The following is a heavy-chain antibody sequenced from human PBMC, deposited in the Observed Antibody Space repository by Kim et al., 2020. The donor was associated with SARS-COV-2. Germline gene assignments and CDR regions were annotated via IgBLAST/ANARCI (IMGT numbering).Heavy chain of an antibody. CDR2: ISGSGGST. D-gene: IGHD3-22*01. CDR1: GFTFSSYA. J-gene: IGHJ4*02. Sequence: GGSLRLSCAASGFTFSSYAMSWVRQAPRKGLEWVSAISGSGGSTYYADSVKGRFTISRDNSKNTLYLQMNSLRAEDTAVYYCAKDLNAYYYDSSGYFPGGFDYWGQGTLVTVSS. V-gene: IGHV3-23*01. CDR3: AKDLNAYYYDSSGYFPGGFDY.